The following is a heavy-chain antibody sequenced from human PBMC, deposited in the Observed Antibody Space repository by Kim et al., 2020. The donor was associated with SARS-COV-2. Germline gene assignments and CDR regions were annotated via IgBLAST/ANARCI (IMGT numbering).Heavy chain of an antibody. V-gene: IGHV4-34*01. CDR1: GGSFSGYY. J-gene: IGHJ4*02. Sequence: SETLSLTCAVYGGSFSGYYWSWIRQPPGKGLEWIGEINHSGSTNYNPSLKSRVTISVDTSKNQFSLKLSSVTAADTAVYYCAGVGGTTGTTGLFDYWGQGTLVTVSS. CDR2: INHSGST. CDR3: AGVGGTTGTTGLFDY. D-gene: IGHD1-1*01.